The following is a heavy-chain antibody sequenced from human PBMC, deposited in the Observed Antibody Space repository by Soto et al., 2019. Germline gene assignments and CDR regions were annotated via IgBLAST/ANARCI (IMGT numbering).Heavy chain of an antibody. CDR1: GGSISSGGYY. Sequence: QVQLQESGPGLVKPSQTLSLTCTVSGGSISSGGYYWSWIRQHPGKGLEWIGYIYYSGSTYYNPSLKSRVTITVDTAKNQFSLKLSSVTAADTAVYYCARGALGLRIQLWPLWVVTWGQGPLVTVSS. D-gene: IGHD5-18*01. J-gene: IGHJ4*02. CDR3: ARGALGLRIQLWPLWVVT. V-gene: IGHV4-31*03. CDR2: IYYSGST.